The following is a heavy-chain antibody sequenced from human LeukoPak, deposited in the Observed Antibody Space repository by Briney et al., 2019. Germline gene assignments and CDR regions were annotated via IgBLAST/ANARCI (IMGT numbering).Heavy chain of an antibody. CDR3: ARVYGSGWTNPIDY. V-gene: IGHV3-74*01. CDR1: GFTFSSYW. D-gene: IGHD6-19*01. Sequence: PGGSLRLSCAASGFTFSSYWMHWVRQAPGKGLVWVSRINSDGSSTSYADSVKGRLTISRDNANNTLYLQMNSLRAEDTAVYYCARVYGSGWTNPIDYWGQGTLVTVSS. J-gene: IGHJ4*02. CDR2: INSDGSST.